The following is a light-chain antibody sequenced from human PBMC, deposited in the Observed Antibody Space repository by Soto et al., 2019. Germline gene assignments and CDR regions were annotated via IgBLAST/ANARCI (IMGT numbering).Light chain of an antibody. CDR1: QRVSSY. J-gene: IGKJ2*01. V-gene: IGKV3-11*01. CDR3: QQRSSWYT. Sequence: EIVLTQSTATLSLSPGERATLSCRASQRVSSYLAWYQQKPGQAPRLLIYDASNRATGIPARFSGSGSGTDLTLTISSLEPEDFAVYYCQQRSSWYTFGQGTKLEIK. CDR2: DAS.